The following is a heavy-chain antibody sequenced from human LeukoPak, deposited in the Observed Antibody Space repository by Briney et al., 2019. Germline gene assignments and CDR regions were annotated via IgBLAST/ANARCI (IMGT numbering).Heavy chain of an antibody. CDR2: IYWDDDK. CDR1: GFSLSTSGVG. D-gene: IGHD4-17*01. J-gene: IGHJ4*02. CDR3: AHSMGHGDYFGPFDY. Sequence: SGPALVKPTQTLTLTCTFSGFSLSTSGVGVGWIRQPPGKALEWLALIYWDDDKRYSPSLKSRLTITKDTSKNQVVLTMTNMDPVDTATYYCAHSMGHGDYFGPFDYWGQGTLVTVSS. V-gene: IGHV2-5*02.